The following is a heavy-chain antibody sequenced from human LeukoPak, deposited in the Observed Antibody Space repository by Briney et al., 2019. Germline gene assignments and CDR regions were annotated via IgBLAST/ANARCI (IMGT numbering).Heavy chain of an antibody. Sequence: GGSLRLSCAASGFTFSNYAMSWVRQAPGKGLEWVSTISGSGGGTYYADSVKGRFTISRDNSENTLYLQMNSLRAEDTAVYYCAKDLKWGYSYGPDYWGQRALVTVSS. V-gene: IGHV3-23*01. D-gene: IGHD5-18*01. CDR1: GFTFSNYA. CDR2: ISGSGGGT. J-gene: IGHJ4*02. CDR3: AKDLKWGYSYGPDY.